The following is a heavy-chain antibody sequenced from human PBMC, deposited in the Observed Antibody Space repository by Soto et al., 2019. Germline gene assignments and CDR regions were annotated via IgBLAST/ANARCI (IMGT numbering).Heavy chain of an antibody. CDR1: GGSFSGYY. J-gene: IGHJ6*02. CDR3: ARIQGAYYYYYGMDV. CDR2: INHSGST. V-gene: IGHV4-34*01. Sequence: QVQLQQWGAGLLKPSETLSLTCAVYGGSFSGYYWSWIRQPPGKGLEWIGEINHSGSTNYNPSLKSRVTISVDTSKNQFSLKVRSVTAADTAVYYCARIQGAYYYYYGMDVWGQGTTVTVSS.